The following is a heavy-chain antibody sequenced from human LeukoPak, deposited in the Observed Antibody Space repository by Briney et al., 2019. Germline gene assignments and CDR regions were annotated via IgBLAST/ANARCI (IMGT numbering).Heavy chain of an antibody. J-gene: IGHJ4*02. CDR3: AKDRDHISGAGSFDY. Sequence: PGGSLRLSCAASGFTFSSYSLTWVRQAPGKGLEWVSSITSRSGNIYYSDSLKGRFTLSRDNAKNSLYLQMNSLRAEDTAVYYCAKDRDHISGAGSFDYWGQGTLVTVSS. D-gene: IGHD6-13*01. CDR2: ITSRSGNI. V-gene: IGHV3-21*01. CDR1: GFTFSSYS.